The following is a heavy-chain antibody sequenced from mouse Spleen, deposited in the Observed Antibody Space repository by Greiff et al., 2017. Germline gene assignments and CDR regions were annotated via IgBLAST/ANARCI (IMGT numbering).Heavy chain of an antibody. V-gene: IGHV1-82*01. CDR2: IYPGDGDT. CDR1: GYAFSSSW. Sequence: VMLVESGPELVKPGASVKISCKASGYAFSSSWMNWVKQRPGKGLEWIGRIYPGDGDTNYNGKFKGKATLTADKSSSTAYMQLSSLTSEDSAVYFCASYDGYPWFAYWGQGTLVTVSA. CDR3: ASYDGYPWFAY. J-gene: IGHJ3*01. D-gene: IGHD2-3*01.